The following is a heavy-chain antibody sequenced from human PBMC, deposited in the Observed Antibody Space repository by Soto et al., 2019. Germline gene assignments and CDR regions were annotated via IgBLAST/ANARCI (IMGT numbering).Heavy chain of an antibody. V-gene: IGHV4-59*08. J-gene: IGHJ4*02. CDR2: IYYSGST. CDR1: GGSISSYY. D-gene: IGHD1-26*01. Sequence: PSETLSLTCTVSGGSISSYYWSWIRQPPGKGLEWIGYIYYSGSTNYNPSLKSRVTISVDTSKNQFSLKLSSVTAADTAVYYCARLPNSELGFDYWGQGTLVTVSS. CDR3: ARLPNSELGFDY.